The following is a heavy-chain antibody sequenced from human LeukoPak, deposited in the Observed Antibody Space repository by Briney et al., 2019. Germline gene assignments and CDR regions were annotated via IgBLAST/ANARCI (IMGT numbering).Heavy chain of an antibody. CDR1: GFSFSSYG. V-gene: IGHV3-30*02. CDR2: IRSDGSNK. J-gene: IGHJ5*02. D-gene: IGHD3-22*01. Sequence: GGSLRLSCAGSGFSFSSYGMHWVRQAPGKGLEWMAFIRSDGSNKYYADSVKGRLTISRDNSKNTLYLQMNSLRAEDTAVYYCAKGNSGWLRGAFDPWGQGTLVTVSS. CDR3: AKGNSGWLRGAFDP.